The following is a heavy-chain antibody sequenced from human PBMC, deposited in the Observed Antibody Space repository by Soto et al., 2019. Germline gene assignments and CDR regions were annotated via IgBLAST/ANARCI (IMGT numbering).Heavy chain of an antibody. V-gene: IGHV1-69*01. CDR3: NWGGRRGGDDYGGSFDY. D-gene: IGHD4-17*01. CDR1: GGTFSSYA. Sequence: QVQLVQSGAEVKKPGSSVKVSCKASGGTFSSYAISWVRQAPGQGLEWMGGIIPIFGTANYAQKFQGRVTITADESTSTAYMELSSLRSEDTAVYYCNWGGRRGGDDYGGSFDYWGQGTLVTVSS. CDR2: IIPIFGTA. J-gene: IGHJ4*02.